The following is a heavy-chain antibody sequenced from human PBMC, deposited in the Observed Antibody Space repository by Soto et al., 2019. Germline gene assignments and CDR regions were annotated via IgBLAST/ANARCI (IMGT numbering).Heavy chain of an antibody. D-gene: IGHD6-13*01. CDR2: IYYSGST. V-gene: IGHV4-30-4*01. J-gene: IGHJ6*02. CDR1: RGSISSGDYY. Sequence: QVQLQESGPGLVKPSQTLSLTCTVSRGSISSGDYYWSWIRQPPGKGLEWIGYIYYSGSTYYNPSLKSRVTTSVDTSKNQFSLKLSSVTAADTAVYYCARVPAYSSPYYGMDVWGQGTTVTVSS. CDR3: ARVPAYSSPYYGMDV.